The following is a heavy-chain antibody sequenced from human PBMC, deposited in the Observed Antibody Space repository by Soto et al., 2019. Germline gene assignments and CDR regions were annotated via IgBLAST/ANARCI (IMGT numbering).Heavy chain of an antibody. D-gene: IGHD2-21*02. CDR2: ISHDGSNK. V-gene: IGHV3-30-3*01. CDR3: ARLKPGCGDDCYAGGTFDY. J-gene: IGHJ4*02. Sequence: QVQLVEPGGGVVQPGRSLRLPCAASGFTFSSYAMHWVRQAPGKGLEWVAAISHDGSNKYHADSVWGRFTISRDNSKSTLYLQMNSLRAEDTAVYYCARLKPGCGDDCYAGGTFDYWGQGALVTVSS. CDR1: GFTFSSYA.